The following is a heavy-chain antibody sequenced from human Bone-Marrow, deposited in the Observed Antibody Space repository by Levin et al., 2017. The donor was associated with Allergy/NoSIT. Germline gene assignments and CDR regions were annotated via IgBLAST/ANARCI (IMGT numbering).Heavy chain of an antibody. CDR3: AKTVYGDYGIDY. D-gene: IGHD4-17*01. Sequence: GESLKISCAASGFIFDDYTMHWVRQAPGKGLEWVSLISGDGSYTYYADSVKGRFTISRDNSKNSLHLQMNSLRTEDTALYYCAKTVYGDYGIDYWGQGTLVTVSS. CDR2: ISGDGSYT. J-gene: IGHJ4*02. CDR1: GFIFDDYT. V-gene: IGHV3-43*01.